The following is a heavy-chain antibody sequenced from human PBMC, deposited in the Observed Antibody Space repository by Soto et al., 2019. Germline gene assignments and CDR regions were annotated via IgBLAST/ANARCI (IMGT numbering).Heavy chain of an antibody. CDR1: GGSFSGYQ. V-gene: IGHV4-34*01. D-gene: IGHD3-10*01. CDR2: INDSGNI. CDR3: ARGLILWFGELSRRGGYYYYMDV. Sequence: QVQLQQWGAGLLKPSETLSLTCAVYGGSFSGYQWTWIRQTPGKGLEWIGEINDSGNINYNPSLKGRVPVFLDTPKEKLYLKLSSGNAADTAVYYCARGLILWFGELSRRGGYYYYMDVWGEGTTVIVSS. J-gene: IGHJ6*03.